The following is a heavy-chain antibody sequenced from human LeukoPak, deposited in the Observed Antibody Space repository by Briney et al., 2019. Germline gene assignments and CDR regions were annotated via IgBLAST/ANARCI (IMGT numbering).Heavy chain of an antibody. D-gene: IGHD3-22*01. CDR3: ARDRYDSSGYYFGRSSDNWFDP. CDR1: GGTFSSYA. J-gene: IGHJ5*02. CDR2: IIPIFGTA. V-gene: IGHV1-69*05. Sequence: ASVKVSCKASGGTFSSYAISWVRQAPGQGLEWMGGIIPIFGTANYAQKFQGRVTITTDESTSTAYMELSSLRSEDTAVYYCARDRYDSSGYYFGRSSDNWFDPWGQGTLVTVSS.